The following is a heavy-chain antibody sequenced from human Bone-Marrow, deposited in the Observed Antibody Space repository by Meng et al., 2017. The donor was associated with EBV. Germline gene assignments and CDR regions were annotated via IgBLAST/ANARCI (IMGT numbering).Heavy chain of an antibody. CDR3: ARDNVDTAMVPH. J-gene: IGHJ4*02. CDR1: GGSVSSGSYY. V-gene: IGHV4-61*01. CDR2: IYYSGST. Sequence: GQRQGSGPGLVEPSETMSLTCTVSGGSVSSGSYYWSWIRQPPGKGLEWIGYIYYSGSTNYNPSLKSRVTISVDTSKNQFSLKLSSVTAADTAVYYCARDNVDTAMVPHWGQGTLVTVSS. D-gene: IGHD5-18*01.